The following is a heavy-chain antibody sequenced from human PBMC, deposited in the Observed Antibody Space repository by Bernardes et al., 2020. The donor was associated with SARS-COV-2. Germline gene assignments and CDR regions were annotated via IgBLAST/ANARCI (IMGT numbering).Heavy chain of an antibody. D-gene: IGHD3-3*01. CDR1: GGSFSGYY. CDR3: ARGPLDVNTIFGVVITDGYAFDI. CDR2: INHSGST. Sequence: SETLSLTCAVYGGSFSGYYWSWIRQPPGKWLEWIGEINHSGSTNYNPSLKSRVTISVDTSKNQFSLKLSSVTAADTAVYYCARGPLDVNTIFGVVITDGYAFDIWGQGTMVTVSS. V-gene: IGHV4-34*01. J-gene: IGHJ3*02.